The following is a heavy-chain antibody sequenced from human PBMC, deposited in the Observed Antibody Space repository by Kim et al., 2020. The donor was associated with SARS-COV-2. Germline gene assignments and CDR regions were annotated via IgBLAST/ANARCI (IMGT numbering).Heavy chain of an antibody. Sequence: SETLSLTCAVYGGSFSGYYWSWIRQPPGKGLEWIGYIYYSGSTNYNPSLKSRVTISVDTSKNQFSLKLSSVTAADTAVYYCARSTSITIFGVVGYMDVWG. V-gene: IGHV4-59*08. CDR2: IYYSGST. CDR1: GGSFSGYY. J-gene: IGHJ6*03. D-gene: IGHD3-3*01. CDR3: ARSTSITIFGVVGYMDV.